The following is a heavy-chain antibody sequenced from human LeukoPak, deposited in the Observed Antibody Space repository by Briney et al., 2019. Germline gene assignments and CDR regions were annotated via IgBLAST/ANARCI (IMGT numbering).Heavy chain of an antibody. V-gene: IGHV3-23*01. D-gene: IGHD4-11*01. CDR2: ISGGGGTT. Sequence: GLSLRLSCAASVFTFSSYAMSWVRQAPGKALEWVSAISGGGGTTNYADSLKGRFTISRDNSKNTLYLRMNSLRAEDTAVYYCAKDVRSNYEAWGQGTLVTVSS. CDR3: AKDVRSNYEA. CDR1: VFTFSSYA. J-gene: IGHJ5*02.